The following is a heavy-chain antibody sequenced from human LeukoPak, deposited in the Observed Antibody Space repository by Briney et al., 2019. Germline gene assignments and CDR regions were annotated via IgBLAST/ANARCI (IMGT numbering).Heavy chain of an antibody. CDR2: IIPIFGTA. J-gene: IGHJ6*03. CDR1: GVTFSSYA. V-gene: IGHV1-69*05. CDR3: AREPSITMVRGEQNYYYYYMDV. D-gene: IGHD3-10*01. Sequence: ASVKVSCKASGVTFSSYAISWVRQAPGQGLEWMGGIIPIFGTANYAQKFQGRVTITTDESTSTAYMELSSLRSEDTAVYYCAREPSITMVRGEQNYYYYYMDVWGKGTTVTVSS.